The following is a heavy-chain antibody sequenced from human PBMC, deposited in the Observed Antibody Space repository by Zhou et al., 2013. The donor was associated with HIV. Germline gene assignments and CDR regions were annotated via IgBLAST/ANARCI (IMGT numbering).Heavy chain of an antibody. D-gene: IGHD3-3*01. V-gene: IGHV1-69*04. Sequence: QVQLVQSGAEVKKPGSSVKVSCKASGGTFSNYAINWVRQAPGQGLEWMGRIIPFFNVPKYAQKFQGRVTITADKSTSIAYLDLRSLRSEDTALYFCARGPYYDHTDGGNLDIWGQGTMVTVSS. CDR2: IIPFFNVP. CDR1: GGTFSNYA. CDR3: ARGPYYDHTDGGNLDI. J-gene: IGHJ3*02.